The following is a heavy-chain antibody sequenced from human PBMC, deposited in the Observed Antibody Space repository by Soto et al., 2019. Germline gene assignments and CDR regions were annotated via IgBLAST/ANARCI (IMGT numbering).Heavy chain of an antibody. CDR2: IFSSGST. D-gene: IGHD5-12*01. V-gene: IGHV4-4*07. J-gene: IGHJ4*02. CDR1: GGSINTFY. Sequence: VSGGSINTFYWSWVRQPAGKGLEWIGRIFSSGSTSFNPSLESRVAMSVDTSKNHFSLNLSSVTAADMAVYYCAREGSYSAYNFAHGIQLWSFDFWGQGALVTVSS. CDR3: AREGSYSAYNFAHGIQLWSFDF.